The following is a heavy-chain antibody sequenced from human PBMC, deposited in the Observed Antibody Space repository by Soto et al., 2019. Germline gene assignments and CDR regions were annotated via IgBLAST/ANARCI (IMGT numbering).Heavy chain of an antibody. V-gene: IGHV3-30*03. CDR2: ISFDGSNK. CDR1: RFTFSSYG. CDR3: ARGHMVRGWAYGMDV. D-gene: IGHD3-10*01. Sequence: GGSLILSCAASRFTFSSYGVHWVRQAPGMGLEWVVVISFDGSNKYYADSVKGRFTISRDNSKNTLYLQMNSLRAEDTAVYYCARGHMVRGWAYGMDVWGQGTTVTVSS. J-gene: IGHJ6*02.